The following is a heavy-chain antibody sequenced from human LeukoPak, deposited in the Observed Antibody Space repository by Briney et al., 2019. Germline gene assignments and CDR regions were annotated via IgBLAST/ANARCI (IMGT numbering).Heavy chain of an antibody. J-gene: IGHJ4*02. CDR1: GGTFISYA. CDR2: IIPIFGTA. V-gene: IGHV1-69*05. Sequence: SVKVSCEASGGTFISYAISWVRQAPGQGLEWMGGIIPIFGTANYAQKFQGRVTITTDESTSTAYMELSSLRSEDTAVYYCARSHYDFWSGYHDYWGQGTLVTVSS. CDR3: ARSHYDFWSGYHDY. D-gene: IGHD3-3*01.